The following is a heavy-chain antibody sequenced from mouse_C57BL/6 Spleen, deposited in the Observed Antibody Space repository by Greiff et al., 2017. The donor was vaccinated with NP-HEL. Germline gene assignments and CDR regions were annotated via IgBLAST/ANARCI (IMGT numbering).Heavy chain of an antibody. D-gene: IGHD1-1*01. V-gene: IGHV1-76*01. CDR3: ARWFYGSSLYYAMDY. Sequence: VQLQQSGAELVRPGASVKLSCKASGYTFTDYYINWVKQRPGQGLEWIARIYPGSGNTYYNEKFKGKATLTAEKSSSTAYMQLSSLTSEGSAVYFCARWFYGSSLYYAMDYWGQGTSVTVSS. CDR1: GYTFTDYY. CDR2: IYPGSGNT. J-gene: IGHJ4*01.